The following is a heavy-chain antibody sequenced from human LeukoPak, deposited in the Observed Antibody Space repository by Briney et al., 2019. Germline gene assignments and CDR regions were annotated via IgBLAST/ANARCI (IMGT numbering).Heavy chain of an antibody. D-gene: IGHD3-22*01. V-gene: IGHV7-4-1*02. CDR1: GYTFTTYY. CDR2: INTYTGNP. J-gene: IGHJ4*02. Sequence: ASVKVSCKASGYTFTTYYMHWVRQAPGQGLEWMGWINTYTGNPTYAQGFTGRFVFSLDTSVSTAYLQISSLKAEDTAVYYCARWDYDSSGYGLYYFDYWGQGTLVTVSS. CDR3: ARWDYDSSGYGLYYFDY.